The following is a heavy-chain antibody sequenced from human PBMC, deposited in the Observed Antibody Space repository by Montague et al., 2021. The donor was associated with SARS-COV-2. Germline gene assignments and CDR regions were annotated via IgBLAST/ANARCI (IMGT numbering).Heavy chain of an antibody. V-gene: IGHV4-39*01. CDR3: ARHITGSGNAFDI. Sequence: SETLSLTCTVSGGSISSTSYYWGWIRQPPGKGLEWIGSISYSGSTYYKSSLKSRVTISVDTSKNQLSLRLSSVTAADTAVYYCARHITGSGNAFDIWGQETMVTVSS. CDR1: GGSISSTSYY. D-gene: IGHD3-10*01. J-gene: IGHJ3*02. CDR2: ISYSGST.